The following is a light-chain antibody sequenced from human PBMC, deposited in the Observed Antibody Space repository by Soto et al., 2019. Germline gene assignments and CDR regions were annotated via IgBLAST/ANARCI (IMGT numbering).Light chain of an antibody. CDR1: SSNIGNNT. CDR2: NNN. CDR3: AAWDDSLNGLV. J-gene: IGLJ1*01. V-gene: IGLV1-44*01. Sequence: QSVLTQPPSASGTRGQRVTISCSGSSSNIGNNTVNWDQQLPGTAPKLLIYNNNQRPSGVPDRFSGSKSGTSASLAISGLQSEDDADYCCAAWDDSLNGLVFGTGTKVTVL.